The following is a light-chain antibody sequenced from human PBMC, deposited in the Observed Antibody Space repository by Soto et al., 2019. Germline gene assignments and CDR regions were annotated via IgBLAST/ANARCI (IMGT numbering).Light chain of an antibody. CDR1: SSDVGGYKH. J-gene: IGLJ2*01. CDR3: QSFDTNLNAVL. V-gene: IGLV2-14*01. Sequence: QSALTQPASVSGSPGQSITISCTGTSSDVGGYKHVSWYQHHPGKAPKLMIYEVSNRPSGVSNRFSGSKSGYTASLTITGLLPEDEADFFCQSFDTNLNAVLFGGGTQLTVL. CDR2: EVS.